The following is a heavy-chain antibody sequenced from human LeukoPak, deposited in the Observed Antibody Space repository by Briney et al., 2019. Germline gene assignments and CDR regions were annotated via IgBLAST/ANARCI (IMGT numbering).Heavy chain of an antibody. CDR2: IRYNIENT. J-gene: IGHJ4*02. V-gene: IGHV3-23*01. CDR1: GFTFSNYA. D-gene: IGHD3-9*01. CDR3: AKASTRDTGYYFDS. Sequence: GGSLRLSCAASGFTFSNYAMGWVRQAPGKGPEWVSSIRYNIENTHYADAVQGRFTISRDNSKNALYLQMNSLRAEDTARYYCAKASTRDTGYYFDSWGQGTLVSVSS.